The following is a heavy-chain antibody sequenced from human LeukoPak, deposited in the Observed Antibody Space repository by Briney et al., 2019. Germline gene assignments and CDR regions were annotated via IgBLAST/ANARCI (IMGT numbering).Heavy chain of an antibody. Sequence: SLRLFCTACVFLFGVYDKSCAPQARGKGLVWGGFIRRKAYGGTTEYAQSVKGRFTISRENSISIDYLEMNNLKTEDTAVYFCTRVQLIDYYYPGMDVWGQGTTGTVSS. CDR1: VFLFGVYD. V-gene: IGHV3-49*04. D-gene: IGHD6-6*01. CDR3: TRVQLIDYYYPGMDV. CDR2: IRRKAYGGTT. J-gene: IGHJ6*02.